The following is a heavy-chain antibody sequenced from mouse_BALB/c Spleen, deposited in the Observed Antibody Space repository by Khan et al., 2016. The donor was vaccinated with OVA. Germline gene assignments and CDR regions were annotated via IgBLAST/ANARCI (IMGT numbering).Heavy chain of an antibody. CDR2: LWCYGAS. D-gene: IGHD2-1*01. CDR1: GFSLTTYG. V-gene: IGHV2-6*02. J-gene: IGHJ4*01. Sequence: VKLEVSGPGLVAPSQSLSITCTVSGFSLTTYGIHWVRQLPGKGLEWLLVLWCYGASTYNSALKIRLSISKDYSKNQAFLHMNSLQTDDTTMYCCARGNFYAMDYWGQGTSVTVSS. CDR3: ARGNFYAMDY.